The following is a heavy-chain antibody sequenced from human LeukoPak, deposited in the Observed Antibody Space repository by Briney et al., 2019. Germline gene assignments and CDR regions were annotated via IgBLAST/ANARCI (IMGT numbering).Heavy chain of an antibody. J-gene: IGHJ4*01. V-gene: IGHV3-53*01. CDR1: GFTVSSTY. CDR2: IYGAEGP. Sequence: GGSLILSCAASGFTVSSTYMSWVRQAPGKGLEWVSLIYGAEGPYYADSVKGRFTISTDNSKNTLSLQMTSLRAEDTAMYYCARDRYFDFWGQGTLVTVSS. CDR3: ARDRYFDF.